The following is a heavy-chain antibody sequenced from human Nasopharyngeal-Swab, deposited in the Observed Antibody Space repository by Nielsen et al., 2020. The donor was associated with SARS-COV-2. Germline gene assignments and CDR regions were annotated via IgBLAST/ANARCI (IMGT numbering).Heavy chain of an antibody. J-gene: IGHJ4*02. CDR2: ISGSGTI. CDR3: ARDRYLAR. D-gene: IGHD3-16*02. Sequence: GESLKISCAASGFTFSTYSMNWVRRAPGKGLEWISYISGSGTIYYTDSVKGRFTISRDNAKNSLYLQMNSLRAEDTALYYCARDRYLARWGQGTLVTVSS. CDR1: GFTFSTYS. V-gene: IGHV3-48*01.